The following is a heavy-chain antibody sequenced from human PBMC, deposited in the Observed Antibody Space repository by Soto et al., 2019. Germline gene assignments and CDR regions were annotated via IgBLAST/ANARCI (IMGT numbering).Heavy chain of an antibody. D-gene: IGHD1-26*01. J-gene: IGHJ6*02. CDR2: ISAYNGNT. Sequence: ASVKVSCKVSGYTLTELSMHWVRQAPGQGLEWMGWISAYNGNTNYAQKLQGRVTMTTDTSTSTAYMELGSLRSDDTAVYYCARIGGSYYVDYYGMDVWGQGTTVTVSS. CDR1: GYTLTELS. V-gene: IGHV1-18*01. CDR3: ARIGGSYYVDYYGMDV.